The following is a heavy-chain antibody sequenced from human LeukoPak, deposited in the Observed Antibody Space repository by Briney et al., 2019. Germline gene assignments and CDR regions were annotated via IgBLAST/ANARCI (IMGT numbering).Heavy chain of an antibody. CDR1: GYTFTGYY. CDR2: INPNSGGT. J-gene: IGHJ6*02. Sequence: EASVKVSCKASGYTFTGYYMHWVRQAPGQGLEWMGWINPNSGGTNYAQKFQGRVTMTRDTSISTAYMELSRLRSDDTAVYYCARAAAGTDYYYYGMDVWGQGTTVTVSS. V-gene: IGHV1-2*02. CDR3: ARAAAGTDYYYYGMDV. D-gene: IGHD6-13*01.